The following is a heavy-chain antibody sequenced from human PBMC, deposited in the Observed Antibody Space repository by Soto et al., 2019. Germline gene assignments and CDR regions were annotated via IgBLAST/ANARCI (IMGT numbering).Heavy chain of an antibody. CDR3: ARESAPAVLRLSYFDS. J-gene: IGHJ4*02. D-gene: IGHD2-2*01. Sequence: SETLSLTCTVSGGSVNRGAYSWSWFRQPPGKGLQWIGYISYNGNTRYNPSLNSRVTISVDTSKNQFSLNLSSVTAADTAVYYCARESAPAVLRLSYFDSWGQGTLVTVSS. V-gene: IGHV4-61*08. CDR2: ISYNGNT. CDR1: GGSVNRGAYS.